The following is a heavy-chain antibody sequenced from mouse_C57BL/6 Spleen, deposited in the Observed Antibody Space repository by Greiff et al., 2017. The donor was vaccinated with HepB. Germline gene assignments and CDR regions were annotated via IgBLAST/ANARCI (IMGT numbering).Heavy chain of an antibody. D-gene: IGHD2-1*01. J-gene: IGHJ4*01. CDR3: ARLLYYGNSYYYAMDY. V-gene: IGHV5-6*01. CDR1: GFTFSSYG. CDR2: ISSGGSYT. Sequence: EVKLVESGGDLVKPGGSLKFSCAASGFTFSSYGMSWVRQTPDKRLEWVATISSGGSYTYYPDSVKGRFTISRDNAKNTLYLQMSSLKSEDTAMYYCARLLYYGNSYYYAMDYWGQGTSVTVSS.